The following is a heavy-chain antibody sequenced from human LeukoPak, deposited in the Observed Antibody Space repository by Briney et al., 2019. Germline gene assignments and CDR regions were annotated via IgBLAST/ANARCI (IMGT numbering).Heavy chain of an antibody. V-gene: IGHV4-59*01. CDR2: IYYSGST. D-gene: IGHD3-10*01. Sequence: SETLSLTCTVSGGSISSYYWSWIRQPPGKGLEWIGYIYYSGSTNYNPSLKSRVTISVDTSKNQFSLKLSSVTAADTAVYYCARASPQSLWFGELCYFDYWGQGTLVTVSS. CDR1: GGSISSYY. CDR3: ARASPQSLWFGELCYFDY. J-gene: IGHJ4*02.